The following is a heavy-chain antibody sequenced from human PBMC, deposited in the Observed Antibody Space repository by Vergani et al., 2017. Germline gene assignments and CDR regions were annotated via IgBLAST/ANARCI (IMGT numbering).Heavy chain of an antibody. CDR3: VRVPLIRRGSGNYGINNYHGMDV. J-gene: IGHJ6*02. D-gene: IGHD3-10*01. CDR2: VNQDGSEK. V-gene: IGHV3-7*01. CDR1: GFISSSYW. Sequence: ELQLVESGGGLVQPGGSLRLSCAASGFISSSYWMSWVRQAPGQGLEWVANVNQDGSEKYYVDSVRGRFTISRDNAKNSIYLQMNSLRAEDTAVYFCVRVPLIRRGSGNYGINNYHGMDVWGQGTTVSVSS.